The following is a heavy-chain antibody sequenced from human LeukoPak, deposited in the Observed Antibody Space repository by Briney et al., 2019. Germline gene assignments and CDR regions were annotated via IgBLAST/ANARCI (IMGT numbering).Heavy chain of an antibody. CDR3: ARDWLGLYFDY. CDR2: IKQHGSEK. D-gene: IGHD5-12*01. J-gene: IGHJ4*02. Sequence: GGSLRLSCAASGFTFSSYWMSWVRQAPGKWLEWVANIKQHGSEKYYVDSVKGRFTISRDNAKNSLYLQMNNLRAEDTAVYYCARDWLGLYFDYWGQGTLVTVSS. V-gene: IGHV3-7*01. CDR1: GFTFSSYW.